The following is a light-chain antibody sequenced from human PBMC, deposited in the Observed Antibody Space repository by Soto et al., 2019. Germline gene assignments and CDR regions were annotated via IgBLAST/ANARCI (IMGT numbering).Light chain of an antibody. CDR3: QQSYSTPWT. Sequence: DIQMTQSPSSLSASVGDRVTITCRASKSISSYLNWYQQKPGKAPKLLIYAASSLQSGDPSRFSGSGSGTDFTLTISSLQPEDFATYYCQQSYSTPWTFGQGTKVEIK. J-gene: IGKJ1*01. V-gene: IGKV1-39*01. CDR1: KSISSY. CDR2: AAS.